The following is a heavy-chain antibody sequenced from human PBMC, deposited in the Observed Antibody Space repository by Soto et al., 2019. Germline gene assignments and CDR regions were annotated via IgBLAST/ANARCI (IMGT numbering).Heavy chain of an antibody. J-gene: IGHJ1*01. CDR3: VYRKGDHEYFQH. D-gene: IGHD2-21*02. CDR1: GFPLRTSGVG. Sequence: ESGPTLVNPTQTLTLTCTYSGFPLRTSGVGVGWIRQPPGKALEWLALIYWDDDKRYSPSLKSRLTITKDISRNQVVLTMTNMDPLDTATYFCVYRKGDHEYFQHWGQGALVTVSS. CDR2: IYWDDDK. V-gene: IGHV2-5*02.